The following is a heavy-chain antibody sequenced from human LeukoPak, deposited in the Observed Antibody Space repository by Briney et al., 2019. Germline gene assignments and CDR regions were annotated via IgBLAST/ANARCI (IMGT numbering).Heavy chain of an antibody. CDR2: INPNSGGT. CDR3: ARDPVYSSSVAGGFDP. V-gene: IGHV1-2*02. J-gene: IGHJ5*02. Sequence: GASVKVSCKASGYTFTGYYMHWVRQAPGQGLEWMGWINPNSGGTNYAQKFQGRVTMTRDTSISTAYMELSRLRSDDTAVYYCARDPVYSSSVAGGFDPWGQGTLVTVSS. D-gene: IGHD6-6*01. CDR1: GYTFTGYY.